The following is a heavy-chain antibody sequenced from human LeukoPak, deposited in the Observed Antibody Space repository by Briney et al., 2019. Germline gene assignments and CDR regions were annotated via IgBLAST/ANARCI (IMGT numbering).Heavy chain of an antibody. Sequence: GGSLRLSCAASGFTISNAWMSWVRQAPGKGLEWVGRIKSKIDGGTTDYAAPAKGRFTISRDDSKNTLYLQMNSLKSEDTGTTDRLSGSHQEDYWGQGTLVTVSS. CDR1: GFTISNAW. J-gene: IGHJ4*02. V-gene: IGHV3-15*01. CDR3: LSGSHQEDY. D-gene: IGHD1-26*01. CDR2: IKSKIDGGTT.